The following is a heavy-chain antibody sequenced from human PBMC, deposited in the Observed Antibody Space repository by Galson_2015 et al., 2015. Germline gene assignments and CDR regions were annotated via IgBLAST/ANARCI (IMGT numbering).Heavy chain of an antibody. J-gene: IGHJ4*02. D-gene: IGHD5-12*01. CDR2: INHSGST. V-gene: IGHV4-34*01. Sequence: VYGGSFSGYYWSWIRQPPGKGLEWIGEINHSGSTNYNPSLKSRVTISVDTSKNQFSLKLSSVTAADTAVYYCARGYSGYDFVDYWGQGTLVTVSS. CDR3: ARGYSGYDFVDY. CDR1: GGSFSGYY.